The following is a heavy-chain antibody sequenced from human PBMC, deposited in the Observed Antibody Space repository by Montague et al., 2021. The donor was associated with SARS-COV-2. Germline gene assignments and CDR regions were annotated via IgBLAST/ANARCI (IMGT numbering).Heavy chain of an antibody. CDR2: IYYSGST. D-gene: IGHD2-15*01. CDR1: GGSISSYY. V-gene: IGHV4-59*01. Sequence: SETLSLTCTVSGGSISSYYWSWIRQPPGKGLEWIGYIYYSGSTNYNPSLESRVTISVDTSKNQFSLKLSSVTAADTAVYYCARASLGYCSGGRCYVGFDPWGQGTLVTVSS. J-gene: IGHJ5*02. CDR3: ARASLGYCSGGRCYVGFDP.